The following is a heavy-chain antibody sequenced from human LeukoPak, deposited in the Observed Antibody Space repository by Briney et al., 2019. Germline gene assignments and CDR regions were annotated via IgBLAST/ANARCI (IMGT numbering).Heavy chain of an antibody. CDR3: ARRLTQYDCFDP. Sequence: SQTLSLTCAISGDSVSSDSVTWNWIRQSPSRGLEWLGRTYYRSTWYNDYAVSVRGRITVNPDTSKNQFSLHLNSVTPEDTAVYYCARRLTQYDCFDPWGQGILVTVSS. J-gene: IGHJ5*02. CDR2: TYYRSTWYN. V-gene: IGHV6-1*01. D-gene: IGHD2-2*01. CDR1: GDSVSSDSVT.